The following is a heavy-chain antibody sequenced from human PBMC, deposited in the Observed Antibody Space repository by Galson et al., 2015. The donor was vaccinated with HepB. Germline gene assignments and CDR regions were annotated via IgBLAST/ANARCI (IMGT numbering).Heavy chain of an antibody. D-gene: IGHD4-23*01. CDR2: IHSGPGT. Sequence: SLRLSCAASGISVISNYMSWVRQAPGKGLEWVAVIHSGPGTYYADSVKGRFTISRDNSKNTVFLQMNSLRDDDTARYYCARWNYGGNLDHWGQGTQVTVSS. CDR3: ARWNYGGNLDH. J-gene: IGHJ4*02. CDR1: GISVISNY. V-gene: IGHV3-53*05.